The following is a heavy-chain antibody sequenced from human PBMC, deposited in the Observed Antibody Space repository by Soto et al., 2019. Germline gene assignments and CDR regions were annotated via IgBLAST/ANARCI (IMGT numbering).Heavy chain of an antibody. J-gene: IGHJ6*02. CDR3: ARAIGGSYLYGLDV. CDR1: GFIFSNYE. V-gene: IGHV3-48*03. Sequence: PGGSLRLSCVASGFIFSNYEMNWVRQAPGRGLECVSYISSRGGTIYHADSVKGRLTISRDNAKNSVYLQMNSLRAEDTAIYYCARAIGGSYLYGLDVWGQGTTVTVSS. D-gene: IGHD1-26*01. CDR2: ISSRGGTI.